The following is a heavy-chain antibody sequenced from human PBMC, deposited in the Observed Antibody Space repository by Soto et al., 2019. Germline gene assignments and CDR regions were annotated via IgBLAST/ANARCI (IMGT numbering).Heavy chain of an antibody. J-gene: IGHJ6*02. CDR1: GFTFSSYW. CDR3: ARDVEGATRYDYYVMDV. Sequence: GGSLRLCCAASGFTFSSYWMSWVRQAPGKGLDCVANIKQDGSEKYYVDSVKGRFTISRDNAKNSLYLQMNSLRAEDTAVYYCARDVEGATRYDYYVMDVWGQGTTVTVSS. D-gene: IGHD1-26*01. CDR2: IKQDGSEK. V-gene: IGHV3-7*03.